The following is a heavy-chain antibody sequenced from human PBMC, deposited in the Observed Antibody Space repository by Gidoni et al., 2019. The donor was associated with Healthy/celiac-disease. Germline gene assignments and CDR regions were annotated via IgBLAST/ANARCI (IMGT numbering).Heavy chain of an antibody. J-gene: IGHJ4*02. CDR2: IIHICGTA. Sequence: QVQLVQSGAEVKEPGSSVKVAWKASGGTFRSYAISGVRQAPGQGLEWMGGIIHICGTANYAKKFQGRVTITADETTSTAYMELSSLRAEDTAVYYCAREWDSSSSDHSWGQGTLVTVSS. V-gene: IGHV1-69*01. D-gene: IGHD6-6*01. CDR1: GGTFRSYA. CDR3: AREWDSSSSDHS.